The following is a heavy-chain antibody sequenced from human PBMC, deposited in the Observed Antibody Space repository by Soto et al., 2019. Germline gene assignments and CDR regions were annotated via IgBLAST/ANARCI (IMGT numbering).Heavy chain of an antibody. V-gene: IGHV3-23*04. J-gene: IGHJ6*02. D-gene: IGHD5-12*01. CDR2: ISGSGGST. CDR3: AKGGEMATIVSYYYYYGMDV. Sequence: VQLVESGGGVVQPGRSLRLSSAASGFTFSSYGMHWVRKAPGKGLEWVSAISGSGGSTYYADSVKGRFTISRDNSKNTLYLQMNSLRAEDTAVYYCAKGGEMATIVSYYYYYGMDVWGQGTTVTVSS. CDR1: GFTFSSYG.